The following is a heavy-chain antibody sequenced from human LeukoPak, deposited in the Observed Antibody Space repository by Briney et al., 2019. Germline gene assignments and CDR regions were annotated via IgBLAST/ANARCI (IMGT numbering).Heavy chain of an antibody. CDR1: GFTFSSYW. Sequence: PGGSLRLSCATSGFTFSSYWMSWVRQAPGKGLEWVANINQDGSEKYYVDSVKGRFTISRDNAQNSLYLQMNSLRAEDTAVYYCARLKGYSSGWYPSYYFDYWGQGTLVTVSS. CDR3: ARLKGYSSGWYPSYYFDY. CDR2: INQDGSEK. V-gene: IGHV3-7*01. J-gene: IGHJ4*02. D-gene: IGHD6-19*01.